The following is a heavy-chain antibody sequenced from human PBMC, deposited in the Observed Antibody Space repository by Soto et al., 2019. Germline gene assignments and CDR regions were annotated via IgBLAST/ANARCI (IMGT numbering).Heavy chain of an antibody. CDR3: ARVSYDFWSGYRYRAYYYGMDV. Sequence: SEILSLTCTVSGVSISSGGYYWSWIRQHPGKGLEWIGYIYYSGNTYYNPYLKSRVNISVDTSNNQFSLKLSSVTAADTAVYYCARVSYDFWSGYRYRAYYYGMDVWGQGTTVTVSS. V-gene: IGHV4-31*03. J-gene: IGHJ6*02. D-gene: IGHD3-3*01. CDR1: GVSISSGGYY. CDR2: IYYSGNT.